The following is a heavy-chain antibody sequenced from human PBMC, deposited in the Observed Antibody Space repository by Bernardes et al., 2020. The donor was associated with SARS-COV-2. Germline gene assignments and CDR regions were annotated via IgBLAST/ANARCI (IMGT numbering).Heavy chain of an antibody. D-gene: IGHD3-10*01. CDR1: GFTFGDYA. Sequence: GGSLRLSCEASGFTFGDYAMHWVRQAPGKGLEWVSGISWNSGSIVYADSVKGRFTISRDNAKDSLYLQMNSLRAEDTALYYCAKEMVRENIVLSDAFDIWGQGTVVTVSS. V-gene: IGHV3-9*01. J-gene: IGHJ3*02. CDR3: AKEMVRENIVLSDAFDI. CDR2: ISWNSGSI.